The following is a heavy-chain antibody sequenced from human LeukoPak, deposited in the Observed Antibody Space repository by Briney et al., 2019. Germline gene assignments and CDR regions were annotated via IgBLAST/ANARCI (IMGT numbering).Heavy chain of an antibody. D-gene: IGHD2-21*02. J-gene: IGHJ4*02. CDR2: ISGSGGTT. V-gene: IGHV3-23*01. CDR1: GFTFSNYA. CDR3: AKRWGGDRGGLFAS. Sequence: GGSLRLSCAASGFTFSNYAMSWVRQAPGEGLEWVSAISGSGGTTSYADSVKGRFTISRDNSKNTLFLQMNSLRAEDTAVYYCAKRWGGDRGGLFASCGQGPLVTVS.